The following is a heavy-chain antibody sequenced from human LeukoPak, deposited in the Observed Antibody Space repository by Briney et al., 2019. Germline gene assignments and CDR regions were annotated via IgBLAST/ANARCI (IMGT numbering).Heavy chain of an antibody. CDR3: ARVGVYYYYYYMDV. CDR2: IYSGGST. CDR1: GFTFSTCN. D-gene: IGHD3-10*01. J-gene: IGHJ6*03. Sequence: GGSLRLSCAASGFTFSTCNMSWVRQAPGKGLEWVSVIYSGGSTYYADSVKGRFTISRDNSKNTLYLQMNSLRAEDTAVYYCARVGVYYYYYYMDVWGKGTTVTISS. V-gene: IGHV3-53*01.